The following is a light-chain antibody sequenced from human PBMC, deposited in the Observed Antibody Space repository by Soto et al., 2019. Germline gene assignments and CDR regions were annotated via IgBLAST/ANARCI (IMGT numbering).Light chain of an antibody. CDR1: QSILSSY. CDR2: GAS. CDR3: QQYARSPHT. Sequence: EIVLTQSPGTLSLSPGESATLSCRASQSILSSYLAWYQQKRGQSPRLLIYGASSRATGIPDRFSGDGSGTDFTLKISGLEPEDFAVYYCQQYARSPHTFGGGTKVEI. V-gene: IGKV3-20*01. J-gene: IGKJ4*01.